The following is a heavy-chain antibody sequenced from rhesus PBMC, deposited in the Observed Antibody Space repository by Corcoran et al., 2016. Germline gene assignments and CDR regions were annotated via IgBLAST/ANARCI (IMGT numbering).Heavy chain of an antibody. CDR1: GYSISSGYG. CDR2: FYGGSGSP. CDR3: ARTPGIAATVGDY. D-gene: IGHD6-25*01. Sequence: QVQLQESGPGLVKPSETLSLTCAVSGYSISSGYGWGWIRQPPGKGLEWIGQFYGGSGSPCYTPALKSVVTVSKDTSKNQFSLELSSVTAADTAVYYCARTPGIAATVGDYWGQGVLVTVSS. V-gene: IGHV4-127*01. J-gene: IGHJ4*01.